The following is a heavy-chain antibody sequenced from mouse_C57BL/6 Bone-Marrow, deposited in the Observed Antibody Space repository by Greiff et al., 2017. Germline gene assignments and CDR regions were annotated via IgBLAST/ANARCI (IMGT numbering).Heavy chain of an antibody. V-gene: IGHV1-14*01. Sequence: SGPELVKPGASVKMSCKASGYTFTSYVMHWVKQKPGQGLEWIGYINPYNDGTKYNEKFKGKATLTSDKSSSTAYMELSSLTSEDSAVYYCAREENYYGSSYYFDYWGQGTTLTVSS. CDR2: INPYNDGT. D-gene: IGHD1-1*01. J-gene: IGHJ2*01. CDR3: AREENYYGSSYYFDY. CDR1: GYTFTSYV.